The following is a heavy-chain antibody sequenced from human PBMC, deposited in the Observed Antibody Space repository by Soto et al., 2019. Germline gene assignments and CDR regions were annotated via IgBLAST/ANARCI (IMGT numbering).Heavy chain of an antibody. Sequence: GASVKVSCKASGGTFSSYAISWVRQAPGQGLEWMGGIIPIFGTANYAQKFQGRVTITADESTSTAYMELSSLRSEDTAVYYCARVDHVVAQTHYYYYGMDVWGQGTTVTVSS. V-gene: IGHV1-69*13. CDR1: GGTFSSYA. CDR3: ARVDHVVAQTHYYYYGMDV. D-gene: IGHD2-15*01. J-gene: IGHJ6*02. CDR2: IIPIFGTA.